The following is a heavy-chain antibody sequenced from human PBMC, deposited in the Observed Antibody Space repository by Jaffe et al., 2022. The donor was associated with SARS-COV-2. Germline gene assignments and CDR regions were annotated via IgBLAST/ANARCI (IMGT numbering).Heavy chain of an antibody. Sequence: EVQLLESGGGLVQPGGSLRLSCAASGFTFSSYDTSWVRQAPGKGLEWVSGITGSGGSTYYADSVKGRFTISRDNSKNTLYLQMNSLRAEDTAVYYCAKGSPWSSSSAYAMDVWGQGTTVTVSS. CDR3: AKGSPWSSSSAYAMDV. D-gene: IGHD6-6*01. CDR2: ITGSGGST. J-gene: IGHJ6*02. V-gene: IGHV3-23*01. CDR1: GFTFSSYD.